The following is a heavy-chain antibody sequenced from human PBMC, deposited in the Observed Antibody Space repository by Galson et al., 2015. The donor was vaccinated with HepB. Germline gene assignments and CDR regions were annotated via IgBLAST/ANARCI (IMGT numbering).Heavy chain of an antibody. CDR2: ISSSSSYI. D-gene: IGHD3-10*01. Sequence: SLRLSCAASGFTFSSYSMNWVRQAPGKGLEWVSSISSSSSYIYYADSVKGRFTISRDNAKNSLYLQMNSLRAEDTAVYYCAGLTRGDYYGSGWGQGTLVTVSS. CDR1: GFTFSSYS. CDR3: AGLTRGDYYGSG. J-gene: IGHJ4*02. V-gene: IGHV3-21*01.